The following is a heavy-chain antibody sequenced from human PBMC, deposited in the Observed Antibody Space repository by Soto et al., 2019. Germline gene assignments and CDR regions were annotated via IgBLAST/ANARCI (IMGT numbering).Heavy chain of an antibody. CDR1: GFTFSIYA. V-gene: IGHV3-23*01. CDR2: ISGSGGST. Sequence: GGSLRLSCAASGFTFSIYAMSWVRQAPGKGLEWVSAISGSGGSTYYADSVKGRFTISRDNSKNTLYLQMNSLRAEDTAVYYCAKDSISSGCFFDYWGQGTLVTVSS. J-gene: IGHJ4*02. CDR3: AKDSISSGCFFDY. D-gene: IGHD6-19*01.